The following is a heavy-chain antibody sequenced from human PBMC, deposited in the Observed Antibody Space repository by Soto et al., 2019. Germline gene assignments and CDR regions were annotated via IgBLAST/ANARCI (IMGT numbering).Heavy chain of an antibody. CDR3: ARGPDIVVVPDANWYDP. V-gene: IGHV1-2*04. J-gene: IGHJ5*02. CDR1: GYTFTGYY. CDR2: INPNSGGT. D-gene: IGHD2-2*01. Sequence: ASVKVSCKASGYTFTGYYMHWVRQAPGQGLEWMGWINPNSGGTNYAQKFQGWVTMTRDTSISTAYMELSRLRSDDTAVYYCARGPDIVVVPDANWYDPWGQGTLVTVSS.